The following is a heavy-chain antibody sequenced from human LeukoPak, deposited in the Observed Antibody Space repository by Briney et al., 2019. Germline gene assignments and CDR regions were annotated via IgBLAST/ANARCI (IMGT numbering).Heavy chain of an antibody. CDR3: ARAGDWYSSGWYVY. J-gene: IGHJ4*02. Sequence: ASVKVSCKASGYTFTGYYMHWVRQAPGQGLEWMGWINPNSGGTNYAQKFQGRVTTTRDTSISTAYMELSRLRSDDTAVYYCARAGDWYSSGWYVYWGQGTLVTVSS. D-gene: IGHD6-19*01. V-gene: IGHV1-2*02. CDR1: GYTFTGYY. CDR2: INPNSGGT.